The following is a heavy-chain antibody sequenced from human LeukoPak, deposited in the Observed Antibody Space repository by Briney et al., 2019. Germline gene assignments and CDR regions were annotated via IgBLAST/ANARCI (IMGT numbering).Heavy chain of an antibody. D-gene: IGHD3-22*01. Sequence: SETLFLTCTVSGGSISSSSYYWGWIRQPPGKGLEWIGSIYYSGSTYYNPSLRSRVTISVDTSKNQFSLKLSSVTAADTAVYYCARGLYYYDSSGYFDYWGQGTLVTVSS. CDR3: ARGLYYYDSSGYFDY. J-gene: IGHJ4*02. CDR1: GGSISSSSYY. V-gene: IGHV4-39*01. CDR2: IYYSGST.